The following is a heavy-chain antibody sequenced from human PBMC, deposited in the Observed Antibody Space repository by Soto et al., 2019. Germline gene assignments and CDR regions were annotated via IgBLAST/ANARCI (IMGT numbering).Heavy chain of an antibody. Sequence: EVQLLESGGGLVQPGGSLRLSCAASGFTFSSYAMSWVRQAPGKGLEWVSAISGSGGSTYYADSVKGRFTISRDNSKNTLYLQMNSLRAEDTDVYYCAKDYVGVEGPGTTDYFDYWGQGTLVTVSS. CDR3: AKDYVGVEGPGTTDYFDY. D-gene: IGHD1-1*01. J-gene: IGHJ4*02. CDR2: ISGSGGST. CDR1: GFTFSSYA. V-gene: IGHV3-23*01.